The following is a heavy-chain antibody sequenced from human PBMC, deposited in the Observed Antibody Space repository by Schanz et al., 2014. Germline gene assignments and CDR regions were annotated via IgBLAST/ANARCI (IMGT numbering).Heavy chain of an antibody. CDR3: ARAGYDADNWFDP. Sequence: EVQLLESGGGLVQPGGSLRLSCAASGFTFSSYAMSWIRQAPGRGLEWVSYIGNGGVTINYADSVKGRFTISRDNAKNSLFLQMNSLRAEDTAVYYCARAGYDADNWFDPWGQGTLVTVSS. CDR1: GFTFSSYA. J-gene: IGHJ5*02. CDR2: IGNGGVTI. V-gene: IGHV3-48*01. D-gene: IGHD2-2*01.